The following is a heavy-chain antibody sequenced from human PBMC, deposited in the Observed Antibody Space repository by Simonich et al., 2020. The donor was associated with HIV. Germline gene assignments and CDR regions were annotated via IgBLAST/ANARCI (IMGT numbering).Heavy chain of an antibody. D-gene: IGHD2-2*01. J-gene: IGHJ4*02. CDR3: ARGFYQRLYYFDY. CDR1: GGSFSGYY. V-gene: IGHV4-34*01. CDR2: INHSEST. Sequence: QVQLQQWGAGLLKPSETLSLTCAVYGGSFSGYYWSWIRQPPGKGLEWIGEINHSESTNYSPSLKSRVTLSVDTSKNQFSLKLSSVTAADTAVYYCARGFYQRLYYFDYWGQGTLVTVSS.